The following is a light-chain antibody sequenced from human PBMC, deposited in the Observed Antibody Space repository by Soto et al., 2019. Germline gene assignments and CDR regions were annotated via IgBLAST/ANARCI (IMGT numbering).Light chain of an antibody. V-gene: IGLV2-14*01. CDR3: SSYPSSSTVV. Sequence: QSVLTQPASVSGSPGQSITISCTGTSSDVGGYNYVSWYQQHPGKAPKLMIYDVSNRPSGVSDRFSGSQSGNTASLTISGRQAEDAADYYCSSYPSSSTVVFGGGTKLTVL. J-gene: IGLJ2*01. CDR2: DVS. CDR1: SSDVGGYNY.